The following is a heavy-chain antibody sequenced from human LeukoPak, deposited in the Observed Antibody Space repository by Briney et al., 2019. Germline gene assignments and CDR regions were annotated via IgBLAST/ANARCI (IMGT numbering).Heavy chain of an antibody. Sequence: SETLSLTCTVSGGSISSSSYYWGWIRQPPGKGLEWIVSIYYSGSTYYNPSLKSRVTISVDTSKNQFSLKLSSVTAADTAVYYCASSPSTIFGVVIYLAFDIWGQGTMVTVSS. V-gene: IGHV4-39*01. D-gene: IGHD3-3*01. J-gene: IGHJ3*02. CDR2: IYYSGST. CDR3: ASSPSTIFGVVIYLAFDI. CDR1: GGSISSSSYY.